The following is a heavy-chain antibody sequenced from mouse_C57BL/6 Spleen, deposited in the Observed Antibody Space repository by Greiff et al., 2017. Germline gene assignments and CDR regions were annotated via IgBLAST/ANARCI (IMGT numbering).Heavy chain of an antibody. CDR2: ISSGSSTI. CDR3: ARWGLQYYFDY. J-gene: IGHJ2*01. V-gene: IGHV5-17*01. D-gene: IGHD2-13*01. CDR1: GFTFSDYG. Sequence: EVQLVESGGGLVKPGGSLKLSCAASGFTFSDYGMHWVRQAPEKGLEWVAYISSGSSTIYYADTVKGRFTISRDTAKNTLFLQMTSLRSEDTARYYCARWGLQYYFDYWGQGTTLTVSA.